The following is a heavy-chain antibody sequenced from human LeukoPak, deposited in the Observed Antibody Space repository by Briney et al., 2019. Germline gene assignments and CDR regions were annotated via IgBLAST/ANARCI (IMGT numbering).Heavy chain of an antibody. CDR2: VSGSGDST. D-gene: IGHD6-6*01. Sequence: GGSLRLSCAASGFTFSSYSMNWVRQAPGKGLEWVSVVSGSGDSTYYADSVKGRFTISRDNSKNTLYLQMNSLRAEDTAVYYCARAAEAARGPLTWGAFDYWGQGTLVTVSS. J-gene: IGHJ4*02. CDR1: GFTFSSYS. CDR3: ARAAEAARGPLTWGAFDY. V-gene: IGHV3-23*01.